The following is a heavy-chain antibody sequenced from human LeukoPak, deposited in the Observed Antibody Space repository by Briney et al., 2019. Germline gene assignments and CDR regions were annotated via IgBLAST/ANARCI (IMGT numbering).Heavy chain of an antibody. CDR3: TRAPSTVRGITTTETDY. CDR1: GGTFSSYA. CDR2: IIPIFGTT. D-gene: IGHD3-10*01. J-gene: IGHJ4*02. V-gene: IGHV1-69*06. Sequence: ASVKVSCEASGGTFSSYAISWVRQAPGQGLEWMGGIIPIFGTTNYAQRFQGRVTITADKSTSTVYMELSSLRSEDTAVYYCTRAPSTVRGITTTETDYWGQGTLVTVSS.